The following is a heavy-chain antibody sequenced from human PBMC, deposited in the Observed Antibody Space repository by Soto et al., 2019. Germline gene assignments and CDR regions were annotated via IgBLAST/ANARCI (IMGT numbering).Heavy chain of an antibody. CDR2: ISSSGSTI. V-gene: IGHV3-11*01. CDR3: ARDSQVFSSFNWFDP. J-gene: IGHJ5*02. Sequence: PGGSLRLSCAASGFTFSDYYMSWIRQAPGKGLEWVSYISSSGSTIYYADSVKGRFTISRDNAKNSLYLQMNSLRAEDTAVYYCARDSQVFSSFNWFDPWGQGTLVTVSS. D-gene: IGHD6-13*01. CDR1: GFTFSDYY.